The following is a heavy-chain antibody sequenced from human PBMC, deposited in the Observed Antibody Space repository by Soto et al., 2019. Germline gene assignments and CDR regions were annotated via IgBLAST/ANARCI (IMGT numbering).Heavy chain of an antibody. V-gene: IGHV3-64D*06. Sequence: EVPLAESGGGLVQPGGSLRLSCSASGFTFGTYAMHWVRQAPGKGLEYVSGISSNGRTTNYADSVKGRVTISRDNPKNTLHLQMSSLTAEDTAVYYCVKDSRATAGSCLYNGFDPWGQGTPVTVSS. CDR3: VKDSRATAGSCLYNGFDP. J-gene: IGHJ5*02. CDR1: GFTFGTYA. D-gene: IGHD6-13*01. CDR2: ISSNGRTT.